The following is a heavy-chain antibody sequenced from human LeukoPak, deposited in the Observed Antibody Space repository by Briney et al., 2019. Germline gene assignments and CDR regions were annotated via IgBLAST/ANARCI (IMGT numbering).Heavy chain of an antibody. CDR2: IYYSGST. D-gene: IGHD6-13*01. CDR3: AGGSSSWFSEHPFDP. V-gene: IGHV4-59*01. Sequence: SETLSLTCTVSGGSISSYYWSWIRQPPGKGLEWIGYIYYSGSTNYNPSLKSRVTISVDTSKNQFSLKLSSVTAADTAVYYCAGGSSSWFSEHPFDPWGQGTLVIVSS. CDR1: GGSISSYY. J-gene: IGHJ5*02.